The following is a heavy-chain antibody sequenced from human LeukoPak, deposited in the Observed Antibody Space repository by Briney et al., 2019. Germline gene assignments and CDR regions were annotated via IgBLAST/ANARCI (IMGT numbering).Heavy chain of an antibody. V-gene: IGHV4-61*02. CDR2: IYTSGST. D-gene: IGHD3-10*01. J-gene: IGHJ6*02. Sequence: PSQTLSLTCTVSGASLSTANYYWSWLRQPAGKGLEWIGRIYTSGSTNYNPSLKSRVTMSVDTSKNQFSLKLSSVTAADTAVYYCAREYMVRGVGMDVWGQGTTGTVS. CDR1: GASLSTANYY. CDR3: AREYMVRGVGMDV.